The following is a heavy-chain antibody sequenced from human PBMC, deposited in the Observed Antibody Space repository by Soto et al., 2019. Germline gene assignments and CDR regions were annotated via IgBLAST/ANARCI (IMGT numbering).Heavy chain of an antibody. CDR3: ARTTAVPNTLRSRYFFDF. D-gene: IGHD3-9*01. Sequence: SETLSLTCTVSGGSINSHYWSWIRQPPGKRLEWLGYIYSSGFTTYNPSLKGRLTISIDMSKNQFSLRLSSVTAADTALYYCARTTAVPNTLRSRYFFDFWGQGTLVTVSS. V-gene: IGHV4-59*11. CDR1: GGSINSHY. CDR2: IYSSGFT. J-gene: IGHJ4*02.